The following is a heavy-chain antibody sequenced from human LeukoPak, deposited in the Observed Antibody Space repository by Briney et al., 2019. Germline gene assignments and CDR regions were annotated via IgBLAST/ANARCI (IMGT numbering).Heavy chain of an antibody. CDR3: ARGAITWTTIFGVDYFDY. J-gene: IGHJ4*02. CDR1: GYTFTGYY. CDR2: INPNSGGT. D-gene: IGHD3-3*01. V-gene: IGHV1-2*02. Sequence: ASVKVSCKASGYTFTGYYMHWVRQAPGQGLEWMGWINPNSGGTNYAQKFQGRVTMTRDTCISTAYMELSRLRSDDTAVYYCARGAITWTTIFGVDYFDYWGQGTLVTVSS.